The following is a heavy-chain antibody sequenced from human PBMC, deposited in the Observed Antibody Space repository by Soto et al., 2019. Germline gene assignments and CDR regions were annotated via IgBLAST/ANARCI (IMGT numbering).Heavy chain of an antibody. D-gene: IGHD6-13*01. CDR3: ARSIAAAGRVNS. CDR2: IIPILGIA. J-gene: IGHJ4*02. CDR1: GGTFSSYT. V-gene: IGHV1-69*02. Sequence: QVQLVQSGAEVKKPGSSVKVSCKASGGTFSSYTISWVRQAPGQGLEWMGRIIPILGIANYAQKFQGRVKITAEKSTSTAYMELSSLRSEDTAVYYCARSIAAAGRVNSWGQGTLVTVSS.